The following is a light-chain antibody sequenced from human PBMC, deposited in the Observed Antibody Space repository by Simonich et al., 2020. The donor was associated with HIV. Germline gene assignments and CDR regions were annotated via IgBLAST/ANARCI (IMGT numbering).Light chain of an antibody. Sequence: QSALTQPASVSGSPGLSIAISCTGTSGDVGGYDYVSWYQQHPGKAPKLMIYDVTKRPSGVSNRFSGSKSGNTASLTISGLQAEDEADYYCSSYTSSNTLIFGGGTKLTVL. V-gene: IGLV2-14*01. CDR2: DVT. CDR3: SSYTSSNTLI. CDR1: SGDVGGYDY. J-gene: IGLJ2*01.